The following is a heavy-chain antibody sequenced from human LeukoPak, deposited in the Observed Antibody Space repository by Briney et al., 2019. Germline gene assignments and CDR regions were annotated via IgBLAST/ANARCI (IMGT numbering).Heavy chain of an antibody. CDR3: ARGFPTWIQLWPQTHFQYYFDY. V-gene: IGHV4-61*02. D-gene: IGHD5-18*01. Sequence: SETLSLTCTVSGGSISSGSYYWSWIRQPAGKGLEWIGRIYTSGSTNYNPSLKSRVTISVDTSKNQFSLKLSSVTAADTAVYYCARGFPTWIQLWPQTHFQYYFDYWGQGTLVTVSS. J-gene: IGHJ4*02. CDR2: IYTSGST. CDR1: GGSISSGSYY.